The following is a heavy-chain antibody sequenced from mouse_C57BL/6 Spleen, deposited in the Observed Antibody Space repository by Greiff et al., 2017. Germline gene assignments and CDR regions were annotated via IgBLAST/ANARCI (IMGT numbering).Heavy chain of an antibody. J-gene: IGHJ3*01. Sequence: QVQLQQSGAELVRPGTSVKMSCKASGYTFTNYWIGWAKQRPGHGLEWIGDIYPGGGYTKYNEKFKGKATLTADKSSSTAYMQFSSLTSEDSAIYYCAREFYDYDGFAYWGQGTLVTVSA. CDR2: IYPGGGYT. D-gene: IGHD2-4*01. CDR1: GYTFTNYW. CDR3: AREFYDYDGFAY. V-gene: IGHV1-63*01.